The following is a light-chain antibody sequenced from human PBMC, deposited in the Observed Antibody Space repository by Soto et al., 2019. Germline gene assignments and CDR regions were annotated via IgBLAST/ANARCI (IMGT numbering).Light chain of an antibody. CDR3: QPYNNLPLT. J-gene: IGKJ4*01. Sequence: DIQMTKSPSSLSASEGDRVTITCRASHSIGSYLNWYQHKPGKAPNLLIYDASSLESGVPSRFSGSGSGTEFTLTINSLQSEDFAVYYCQPYNNLPLTFGGGTKVDIK. CDR2: DAS. CDR1: HSIGSY. V-gene: IGKV1-39*01.